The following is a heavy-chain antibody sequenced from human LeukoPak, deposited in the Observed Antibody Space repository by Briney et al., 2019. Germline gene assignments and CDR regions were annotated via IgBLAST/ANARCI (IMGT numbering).Heavy chain of an antibody. D-gene: IGHD2-15*01. CDR1: GYTFTAYY. CDR2: INPHSGGT. J-gene: IGHJ5*02. CDR3: ARAWETGGSGPT. Sequence: ASVKVSCKASGYTFTAYYIHWVRQAPGQGLEWMGWINPHSGGTNHAQKFQGRVTMTRDTPISTAYVEVSGLRSDDTAVYYCARAWETGGSGPTWGQGTLVTVSS. V-gene: IGHV1-2*02.